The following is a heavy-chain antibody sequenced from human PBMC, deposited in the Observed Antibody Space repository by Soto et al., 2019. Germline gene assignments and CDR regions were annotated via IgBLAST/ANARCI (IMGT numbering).Heavy chain of an antibody. Sequence: ASVKVSCKASNDSLSSHFIHWVRQAPGEGLEWMGIINPGPNSASYSKEFQGRLTITRDMSTSTAYMELSSLRSEDTAVYYCAADALLNYDFWSGLDYWGQGTLVTVSS. CDR2: INPGPNSA. CDR1: NDSLSSHF. J-gene: IGHJ4*02. CDR3: AADALLNYDFWSGLDY. V-gene: IGHV1-46*01. D-gene: IGHD3-3*01.